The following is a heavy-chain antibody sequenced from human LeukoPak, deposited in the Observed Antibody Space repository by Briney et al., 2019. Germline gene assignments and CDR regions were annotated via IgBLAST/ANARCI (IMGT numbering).Heavy chain of an antibody. CDR3: ARYGGTNRSFDY. D-gene: IGHD1-14*01. CDR2: ISPSSGNT. CDR1: GYTFISYG. J-gene: IGHJ4*02. V-gene: IGHV1-18*01. Sequence: ASVKVSCKASGYTFISYGITWVRQAPGQGLEWMGWISPSSGNTNYVQNLQGGVSMTTDTSTSTVYMELRSLRSDDTAVYYCARYGGTNRSFDYWGPGTLVSVSS.